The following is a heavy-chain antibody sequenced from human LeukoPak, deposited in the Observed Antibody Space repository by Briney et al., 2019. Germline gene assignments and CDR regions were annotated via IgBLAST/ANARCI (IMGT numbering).Heavy chain of an antibody. Sequence: MSSETLSLTCTVSGGSLTAHYWSWIRQPPGKELEWIGFIYYSGRTQYNPSLKSRVTISVDTSKNQFSLKLSSVTAADTAVYYCARVPSLVPAARVRGAFDIWGQGTMVTVSS. D-gene: IGHD2-2*01. CDR1: GGSLTAHY. CDR2: IYYSGRT. J-gene: IGHJ3*02. CDR3: ARVPSLVPAARVRGAFDI. V-gene: IGHV4-59*11.